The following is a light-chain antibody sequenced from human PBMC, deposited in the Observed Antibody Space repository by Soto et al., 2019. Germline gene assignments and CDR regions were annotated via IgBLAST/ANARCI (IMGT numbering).Light chain of an antibody. J-gene: IGLJ1*01. CDR1: SSDVGSHNL. CDR2: EGS. CDR3: CSYAGSSTYI. V-gene: IGLV2-23*01. Sequence: QSALTQPASVSGSPGQSNTISCTGTSSDVGSHNLVSWYQQHPDRAPKLMIYEGSKRPSGVSNRFSGSKSGNTASLTISGLQAEDEADYFCCSYAGSSTYIFGSGTKLTVL.